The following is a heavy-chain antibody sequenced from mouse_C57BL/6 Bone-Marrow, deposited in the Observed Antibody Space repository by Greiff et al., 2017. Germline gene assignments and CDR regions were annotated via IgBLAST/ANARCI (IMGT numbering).Heavy chain of an antibody. CDR3: ARILLWYPLDY. CDR1: GYTFTSYG. CDR2: IYPRSGNT. Sequence: QVQLQQSGAELARPGASVKLSCKASGYTFTSYGISWVKQRTGQGLEWIGEIYPRSGNTYYNEKFKGKATLTADKSSSTAYMELRSLTSEDSAVYFCARILLWYPLDYWGQGTTLTVAA. V-gene: IGHV1-81*01. D-gene: IGHD2-1*01. J-gene: IGHJ2*01.